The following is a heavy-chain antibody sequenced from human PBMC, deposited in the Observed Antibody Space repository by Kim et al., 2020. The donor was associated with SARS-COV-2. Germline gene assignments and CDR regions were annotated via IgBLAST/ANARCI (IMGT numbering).Heavy chain of an antibody. CDR1: GGSFSGYY. CDR2: INHSGST. Sequence: SETLSLTCAVYGGSFSGYYWSWIRQPPGKGLEWIGEINHSGSTNYNPSLKSRVTISVDTSKNQFSLKLSSVTAADTAVYYCARGRYCSSTSCYAFGHNWFEPWGQESLVTVSS. CDR3: ARGRYCSSTSCYAFGHNWFEP. J-gene: IGHJ5*02. D-gene: IGHD2-2*01. V-gene: IGHV4-34*01.